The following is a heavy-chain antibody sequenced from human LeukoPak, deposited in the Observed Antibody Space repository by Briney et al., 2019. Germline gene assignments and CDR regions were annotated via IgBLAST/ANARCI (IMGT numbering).Heavy chain of an antibody. CDR3: ARAYQPLGGLSLPDY. CDR2: INPNTGNP. V-gene: IGHV7-4-1*02. D-gene: IGHD3-16*02. CDR1: GYSFTNYA. Sequence: ASVKVSCKASGYSFTNYALNWVRQAPGQGLEWMGWINPNTGNPTYAPGFTGRFVFSLDTSVSTAYLQISGLKADDTAVYYCARAYQPLGGLSLPDYWGQGTLVSVSS. J-gene: IGHJ4*02.